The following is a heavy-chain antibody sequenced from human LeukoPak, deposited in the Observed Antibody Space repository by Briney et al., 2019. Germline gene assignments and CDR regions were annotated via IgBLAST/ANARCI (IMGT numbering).Heavy chain of an antibody. CDR3: ARGVGSRAHDFDP. CDR1: GGTFSTYA. D-gene: IGHD1-1*01. Sequence: SVTVSCKASGGTFSTYAISWVRQAPGQGLEWMGGIIGTTNYAQKFQGRVTITTDESTSTAYMELSSLRSEDTAVYYCARGVGSRAHDFDPWGQGTLVTVSS. CDR2: IIGTT. V-gene: IGHV1-69*05. J-gene: IGHJ5*02.